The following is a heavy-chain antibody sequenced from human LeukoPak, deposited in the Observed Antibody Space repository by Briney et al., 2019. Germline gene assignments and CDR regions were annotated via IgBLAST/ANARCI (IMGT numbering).Heavy chain of an antibody. CDR2: IWYDGSNK. D-gene: IGHD6-19*01. CDR1: RFTFTDYN. CDR3: AIWVDSSGWFYYFDR. J-gene: IGHJ2*01. V-gene: IGHV3-33*07. Sequence: WRSLSLTCAASRFTFTDYNLYWVRQPPGKGLEWVAVIWYDGSNKYYADSVKGRFTISRDNSKNTLYLQMNSLRAEDTAVYYCAIWVDSSGWFYYFDRWVRGSLVTVSS.